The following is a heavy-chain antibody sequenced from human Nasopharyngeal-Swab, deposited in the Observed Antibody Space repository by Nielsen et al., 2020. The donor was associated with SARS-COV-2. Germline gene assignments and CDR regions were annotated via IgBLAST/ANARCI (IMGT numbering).Heavy chain of an antibody. Sequence: ASVKVSCKASGYTFTSYYMHWVRQAPGQGLEWMGIINPSGGSTSYAQKFQGRVTMTRDTSISTAYMELSRLRSDDTAVCYCARGRSGGLDYWGQGTLVTVSS. V-gene: IGHV1-46*01. J-gene: IGHJ4*02. D-gene: IGHD3-16*01. CDR2: INPSGGST. CDR3: ARGRSGGLDY. CDR1: GYTFTSYY.